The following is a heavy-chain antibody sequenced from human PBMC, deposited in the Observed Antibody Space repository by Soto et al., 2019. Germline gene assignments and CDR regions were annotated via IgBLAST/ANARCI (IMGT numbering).Heavy chain of an antibody. J-gene: IGHJ6*02. CDR3: TSLARTIAVAGTFEYYYGMDV. Sequence: EVQLVESGGGLVQPGGSLKLSCAASGFTFSGSAMHWVRQASGKGLEWVGRIRSKANSYATAYAASVKGRFTISRDDSKNTAYLQMNSLKTEDTAVYYCTSLARTIAVAGTFEYYYGMDVWGQGTTVTVSS. V-gene: IGHV3-73*02. D-gene: IGHD6-19*01. CDR2: IRSKANSYAT. CDR1: GFTFSGSA.